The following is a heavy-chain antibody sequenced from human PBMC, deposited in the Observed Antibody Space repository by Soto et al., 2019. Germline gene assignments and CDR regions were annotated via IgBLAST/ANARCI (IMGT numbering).Heavy chain of an antibody. CDR3: AKETRGRLDY. Sequence: GGSLRLSCAASGFTFSSYGMHWVRQAPGKGLEWVAVISYDGSNKYYADSVKGRFTISRDNSKNMLYLQMNSLRAEDTAVYYCAKETRGRLDYWGQGTLVTVSS. V-gene: IGHV3-30*18. CDR2: ISYDGSNK. J-gene: IGHJ4*02. D-gene: IGHD3-10*01. CDR1: GFTFSSYG.